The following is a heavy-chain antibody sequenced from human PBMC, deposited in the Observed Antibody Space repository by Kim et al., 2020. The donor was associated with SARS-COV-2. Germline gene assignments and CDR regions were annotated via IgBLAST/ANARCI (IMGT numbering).Heavy chain of an antibody. CDR1: GGSISSSSYY. V-gene: IGHV4-39*01. CDR2: VYYNGNT. D-gene: IGHD6-19*01. CDR3: ARLIRSGGYFDY. Sequence: SETLSLTCTVSGGSISSSSYYWGWIRQSPGRGLEWIGSVYYNGNTYYNPSLKSRLTISVDTSKNQFSLDLNSVTAADTTVYYCARLIRSGGYFDYWGQGTLVTVSS. J-gene: IGHJ4*02.